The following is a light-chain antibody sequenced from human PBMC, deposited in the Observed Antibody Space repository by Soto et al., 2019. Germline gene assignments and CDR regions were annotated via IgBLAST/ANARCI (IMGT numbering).Light chain of an antibody. Sequence: QPVLTQSPSASGTPGQRVTISCSGSSSNIGTNTVNWYQQFPGTAPKLLIYSNNQRPSGVPDRFSGSKSGTSASLAISGLQSEDEADYYCAAWDDSLNGRLFGGGTKLTVL. CDR3: AAWDDSLNGRL. J-gene: IGLJ2*01. CDR2: SNN. CDR1: SSNIGTNT. V-gene: IGLV1-44*01.